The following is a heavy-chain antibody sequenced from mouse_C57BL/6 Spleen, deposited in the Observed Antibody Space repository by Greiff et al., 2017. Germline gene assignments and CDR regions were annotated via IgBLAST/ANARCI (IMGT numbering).Heavy chain of an antibody. V-gene: IGHV5-9-1*02. CDR1: GFTFSSYA. J-gene: IGHJ3*01. CDR2: ISSGGDYI. CDR3: TNYDYDPFAY. Sequence: EVQGVESGEGLVKPGGSLKLSCAASGFTFSSYAMSWVRQTPEKRLEWVAYISSGGDYIYYADTVKGRFTISRDNARNTLYLQMSSLKSEDTAMYYCTNYDYDPFAYWGQGTLVTVSA. D-gene: IGHD2-4*01.